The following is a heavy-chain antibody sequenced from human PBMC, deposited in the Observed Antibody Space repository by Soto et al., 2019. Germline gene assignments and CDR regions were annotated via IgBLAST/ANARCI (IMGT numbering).Heavy chain of an antibody. D-gene: IGHD4-4*01. Sequence: SETLSLTSTVSGGPISSYYWSWIRQPAGKGLEWIGRIYTSGSTNYNPSLKSRVTMSVDTSKNQFSLKLSSVTAADTAVYYCARDLHGDYSNKGGTGYYYGMDVWGQGTTVTVSS. J-gene: IGHJ6*02. V-gene: IGHV4-4*07. CDR1: GGPISSYY. CDR3: ARDLHGDYSNKGGTGYYYGMDV. CDR2: IYTSGST.